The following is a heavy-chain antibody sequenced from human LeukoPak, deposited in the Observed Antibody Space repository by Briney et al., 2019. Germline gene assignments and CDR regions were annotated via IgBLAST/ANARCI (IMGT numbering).Heavy chain of an antibody. D-gene: IGHD6-19*01. CDR3: ATTLGSGWKFDY. CDR2: ISYDGSSK. J-gene: IGHJ4*02. CDR1: GFTFSSYG. Sequence: GGSLRLSCAASGFTFSSYGMHWVRQTPGKGLEWVAVISYDGSSKYNEDSVKGRFTISRDNSKNTLYLQMNSLRVEDTAVYYCATTLGSGWKFDYWGQGTLVTVSS. V-gene: IGHV3-30*03.